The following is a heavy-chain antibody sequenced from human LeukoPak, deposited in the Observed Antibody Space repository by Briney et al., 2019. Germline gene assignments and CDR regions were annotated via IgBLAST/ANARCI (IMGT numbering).Heavy chain of an antibody. CDR3: ARLGGGDFWTGYYVDY. D-gene: IGHD3/OR15-3a*01. J-gene: IGHJ4*02. V-gene: IGHV4-30-4*01. Sequence: SETLSLTCTVSGGSISSGDYYWSWIRQPPGKGLEWIGYIYYSGSTYYNPSLKSRVTISVDMSKNQFSLKLSSVTAADTAVYYCARLGGGDFWTGYYVDYWGQGILVTVSS. CDR1: GGSISSGDYY. CDR2: IYYSGST.